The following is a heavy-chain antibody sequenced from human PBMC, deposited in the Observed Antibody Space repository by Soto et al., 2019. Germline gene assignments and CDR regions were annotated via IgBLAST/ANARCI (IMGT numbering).Heavy chain of an antibody. Sequence: QDHLVQSGAAVKKPASSVKISCRSTGGTFSTYAFSWVRQAPGQGLEWMGGIIPMFATPIYAQKYEGIVTITAYDSTSTAYMEVSSLRSNDTAVYFCARGEYDVFVMAGTCRGYQHDYHCMDVWGQGTSVTVSS. J-gene: IGHJ6*02. D-gene: IGHD2-21*01. CDR2: IIPMFATP. CDR3: ARGEYDVFVMAGTCRGYQHDYHCMDV. CDR1: GGTFSTYA. V-gene: IGHV1-69*12.